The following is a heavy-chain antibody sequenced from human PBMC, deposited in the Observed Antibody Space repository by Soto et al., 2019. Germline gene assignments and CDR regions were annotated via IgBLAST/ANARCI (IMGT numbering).Heavy chain of an antibody. CDR2: LYTGGSA. J-gene: IGHJ4*02. CDR1: GFSVTYHY. V-gene: IGHV3-53*01. D-gene: IGHD3-9*01. CDR3: ARSFNDWTTYFDY. Sequence: GGSLRLSCAASGFSVTYHYMTWVRQAPGKGLEWVSVLYTGGSAYYGDSVKGRFTISRDSSTNTLYLQMNSLKVGDTAFYFCARSFNDWTTYFDYWSEGTLVTVSS.